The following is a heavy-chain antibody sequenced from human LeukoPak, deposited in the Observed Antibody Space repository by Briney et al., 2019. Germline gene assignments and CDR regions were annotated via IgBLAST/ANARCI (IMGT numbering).Heavy chain of an antibody. CDR3: ARDPNLDY. CDR1: GFALSSHG. V-gene: IGHV3-33*01. Sequence: GGSLRLSCAASGFALSSHGMHWVRQAPGKGLEWVAVVWSDGSNTNYADAVKGRFTISRDNSKNTFYLRMNSLRAEDTAVYYCARDPNLDYWGQGTQVSVSS. CDR2: VWSDGSNT. J-gene: IGHJ4*02.